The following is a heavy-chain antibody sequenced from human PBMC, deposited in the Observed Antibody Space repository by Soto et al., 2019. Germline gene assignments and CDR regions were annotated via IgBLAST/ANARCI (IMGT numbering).Heavy chain of an antibody. CDR1: GYTFTSYG. Sequence: VSVKVSCKASGYTFTSYGSSWVRQAPGQGLEWMGWISAYNGNTNYAQKLQGRVTISVDTSKNQFSLKLSSVTAADTAVYYCAREGLHLGELSPTGYFDYWGQGTLVTVSS. CDR2: ISAYNGNT. D-gene: IGHD3-16*02. CDR3: AREGLHLGELSPTGYFDY. J-gene: IGHJ4*02. V-gene: IGHV1-18*01.